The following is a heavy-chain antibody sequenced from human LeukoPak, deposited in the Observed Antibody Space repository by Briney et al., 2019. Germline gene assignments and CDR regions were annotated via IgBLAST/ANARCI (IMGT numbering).Heavy chain of an antibody. CDR1: GGSISSYY. CDR2: IYYSGST. J-gene: IGHJ4*02. CDR3: ARGGYSYVFDY. V-gene: IGHV4-59*08. Sequence: SETLSLTCTVSGGSISSYYWSWIRQPPGKGLEWIGYIYYSGSTNYNPSLKSRVTISVDTSKNQFSLRLSSVTAADTAVYYCARGGYSYVFDYWGQGTLVTVSS. D-gene: IGHD5-18*01.